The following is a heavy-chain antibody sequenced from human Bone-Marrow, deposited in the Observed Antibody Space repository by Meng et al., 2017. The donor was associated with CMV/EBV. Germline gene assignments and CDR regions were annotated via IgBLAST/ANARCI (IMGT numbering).Heavy chain of an antibody. CDR2: IYSGGST. V-gene: IGHV3-53*01. D-gene: IGHD2-2*01. CDR3: ARGAYGPAATWLYYYGMDV. J-gene: IGHJ6*02. Sequence: GGSLRLSCAASGFTVSSNYMSWVRQAPGKGLEWVSVIYSGGSTYYADSVKGRFTISRDNSKNTLYLQMNSLRAEDTAVYYCARGAYGPAATWLYYYGMDVWGQGTTVTFSS. CDR1: GFTVSSNY.